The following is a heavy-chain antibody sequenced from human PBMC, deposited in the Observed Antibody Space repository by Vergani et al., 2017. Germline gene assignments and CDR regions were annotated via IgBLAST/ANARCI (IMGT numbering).Heavy chain of an antibody. V-gene: IGHV3-9*01. Sequence: EVQLVESGGGLVQPGRSLRLSCAASGFTFDDYAIHWVRPAPGKGLEWVSGSSWNSGSIGYADSVKGRFTISRDNAKNSLYLQMNSLRAEDTALYYCAKDHYDFWSGYPNLSPFDRWGRGTLVTVSS. D-gene: IGHD3-3*01. CDR3: AKDHYDFWSGYPNLSPFDR. CDR1: GFTFDDYA. CDR2: SSWNSGSI. J-gene: IGHJ2*01.